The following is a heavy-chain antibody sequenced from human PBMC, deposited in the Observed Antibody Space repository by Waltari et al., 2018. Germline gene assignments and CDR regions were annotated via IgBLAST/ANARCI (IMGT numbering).Heavy chain of an antibody. CDR2: TTANNGNP. CDR3: ARYSVHYEYYYYSGLDV. Sequence: QAQLVQSGAEVKKPGASVKVSCKASDYTLTNHGISWVRQAPGHGLEWMGGTTANNGNPHYAQNFQGRVTMPADTSPTPASFDLRTLRSDDTAVYYCARYSVHYEYYYYSGLDVWGQGTTVTVSS. D-gene: IGHD1-26*01. V-gene: IGHV1-18*01. J-gene: IGHJ6*02. CDR1: DYTLTNHG.